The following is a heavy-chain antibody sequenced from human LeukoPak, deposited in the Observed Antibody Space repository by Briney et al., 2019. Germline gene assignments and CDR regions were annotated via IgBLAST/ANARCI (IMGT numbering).Heavy chain of an antibody. Sequence: GGSLRLSCSASGFTFSNYAMHWVRQAPGTGLEYVSAISNNGGSPYYADSVKGRFTISRDNSQNTLYLQMNSLRAEDTAVYYCLIEGGAHRFDPCGQGTLVTVSS. CDR3: LIEGGAHRFDP. V-gene: IGHV3-64*04. CDR2: ISNNGGSP. CDR1: GFTFSNYA. D-gene: IGHD3-16*01. J-gene: IGHJ5*02.